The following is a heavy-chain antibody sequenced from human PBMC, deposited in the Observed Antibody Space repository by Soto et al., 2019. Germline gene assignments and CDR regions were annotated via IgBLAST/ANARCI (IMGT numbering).Heavy chain of an antibody. Sequence: VGSLRLSCAASGFMFSAYTMNWVRQAPGKGLEWLSSISDDSSYIDYADSLRGRCTVSRDNARNSLYLQIDSLGVEDTAVYYCATPYYFNHWGPGTLVTVSS. D-gene: IGHD3-16*01. V-gene: IGHV3-21*06. CDR2: ISDDSSYI. J-gene: IGHJ1*01. CDR1: GFMFSAYT. CDR3: ATPYYFNH.